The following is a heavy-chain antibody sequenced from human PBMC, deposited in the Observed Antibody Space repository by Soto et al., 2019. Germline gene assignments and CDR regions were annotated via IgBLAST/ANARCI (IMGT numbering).Heavy chain of an antibody. V-gene: IGHV3-33*01. CDR2: IWYDGSNK. CDR1: GFTFSSYG. Sequence: GGSLRLSCAASGFTFSSYGMHWVRQAPGKGLEWVAVIWYDGSNKYYADSVKGRFTISRDNSKNTLYLQMNSLRAEDTAVYYCARDRYTGVVEGSLNWFDPWGQGTLVTVSS. J-gene: IGHJ5*02. D-gene: IGHD3-3*01. CDR3: ARDRYTGVVEGSLNWFDP.